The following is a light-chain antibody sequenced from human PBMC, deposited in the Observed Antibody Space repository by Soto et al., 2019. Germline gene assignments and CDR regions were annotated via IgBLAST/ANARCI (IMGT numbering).Light chain of an antibody. Sequence: DIQMTQSPSSLSASVGDRVSITCRASQNIGIYLNWYQQKPGKAPKLLTYTASSLQSGVPSRISGSGSGTDFTVTISSLQPEDFATYFCQQSFSTPLTFGGGTKVEIK. V-gene: IGKV1-39*01. CDR1: QNIGIY. CDR2: TAS. CDR3: QQSFSTPLT. J-gene: IGKJ4*01.